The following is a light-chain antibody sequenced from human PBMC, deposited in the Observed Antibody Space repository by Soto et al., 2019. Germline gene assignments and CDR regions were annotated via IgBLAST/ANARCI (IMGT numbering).Light chain of an antibody. V-gene: IGLV2-8*01. CDR3: TSYTTGSTLEV. CDR1: SGDVGGYDY. CDR2: EVT. Sequence: QSALTQPPSASGSPGQSVTISCTGTSGDVGGYDYVSWYQQHPGKAPKLMIYEVTKRPLGVPDRFSGSKSGNTASLTVSGLQADDEADYYCTSYTTGSTLEVFGTGTKVTVL. J-gene: IGLJ1*01.